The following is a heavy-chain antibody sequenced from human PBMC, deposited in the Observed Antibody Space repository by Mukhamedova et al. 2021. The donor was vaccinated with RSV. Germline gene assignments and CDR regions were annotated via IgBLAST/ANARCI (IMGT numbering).Heavy chain of an antibody. CDR3: TRDGSYASGY. Sequence: RTSWMHWVRQAPGKGLVWVSFINRDGSSTSYADSVKGRFTISRDNAKNTLYLQMNSLRAEDTGVYYCTRDGSYASGYWGQGTLVT. D-gene: IGHD1-26*01. J-gene: IGHJ4*02. CDR2: INRDGSST. CDR1: RTSW. V-gene: IGHV3-74*01.